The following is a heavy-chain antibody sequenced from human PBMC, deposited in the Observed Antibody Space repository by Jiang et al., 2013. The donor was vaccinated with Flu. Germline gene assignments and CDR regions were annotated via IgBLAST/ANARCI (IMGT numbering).Heavy chain of an antibody. CDR3: AHRLVDDLYQGWFDP. V-gene: IGHV2-5*02. Sequence: KPTQTLTLTCTFSGFSLSTSGVGVGWIRQPPGKALEWLALIYWDDDKRYSPSLKSRLTITKDTSKNQVVLTMTNMDPVDTATYYCAHRLVDDLYQGWFDPWGQGTLVTVSS. D-gene: IGHD3-16*01. CDR1: GFSLSTSGVG. CDR2: IYWDDDK. J-gene: IGHJ5*02.